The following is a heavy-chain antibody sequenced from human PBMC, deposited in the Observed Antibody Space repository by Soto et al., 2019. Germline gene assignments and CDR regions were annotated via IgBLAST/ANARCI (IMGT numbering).Heavy chain of an antibody. D-gene: IGHD6-19*01. CDR1: GYTFTSYG. CDR3: ARESAVAALDP. J-gene: IGHJ5*02. V-gene: IGHV1-18*01. CDR2: ISAYNGNT. Sequence: QVQLVQSGAEVKKPGASVKVSCKASGYTFTSYGISWVRQAPGQGLEWMGWISAYNGNTNYAQKLQGRATMTTDTSTGTASMELRSLRSADTAVYYCARESAVAALDPWGQGTVVTVSS.